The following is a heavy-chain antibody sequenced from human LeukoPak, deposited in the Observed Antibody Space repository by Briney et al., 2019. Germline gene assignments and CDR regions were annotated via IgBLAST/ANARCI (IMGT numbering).Heavy chain of an antibody. CDR1: GFTFSSYA. CDR3: ARDFGDVLLWFGELQPPDY. CDR2: ISYDGSNK. V-gene: IGHV3-30-3*01. D-gene: IGHD3-10*01. J-gene: IGHJ4*02. Sequence: SGGSLRLSCAASGFTFSSYAMHWVRQAPGKGLEWVAGISYDGSNKYYAGSVKGRFTISRDNSKNTLYLQMNSLRAEDTAVYYCARDFGDVLLWFGELQPPDYWGQGTLVTVSS.